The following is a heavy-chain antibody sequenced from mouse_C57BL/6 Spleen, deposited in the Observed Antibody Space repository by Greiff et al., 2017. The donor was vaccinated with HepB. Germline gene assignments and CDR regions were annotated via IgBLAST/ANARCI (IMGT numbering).Heavy chain of an antibody. D-gene: IGHD1-1*01. Sequence: VKLQQSGAELVRPGASVTLSCKASGYTFTDYEMHWVKQTPVHGLEWIGAIDPETGGTAYNQKFKGKAILTADKSSSTAYMELRSLTSEDSAVYYCTRSRYYGSSPYYAMDYWGQGTSVTVSS. CDR2: IDPETGGT. J-gene: IGHJ4*01. CDR1: GYTFTDYE. CDR3: TRSRYYGSSPYYAMDY. V-gene: IGHV1-15*01.